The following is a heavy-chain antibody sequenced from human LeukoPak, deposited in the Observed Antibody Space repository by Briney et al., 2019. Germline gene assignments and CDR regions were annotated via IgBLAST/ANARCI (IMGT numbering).Heavy chain of an antibody. CDR3: ARDLSAVSYFDY. CDR2: IWYDGSKK. CDR1: GFTFSSYE. V-gene: IGHV3-33*08. D-gene: IGHD3-3*01. Sequence: GGSLRLSCAASGFTFSSYEMNWVRQAPGKGLEWVAVIWYDGSKKYYADSVKGRFTISRDNSKNTLSLQMNSLRVEDTAVYYCARDLSAVSYFDYWGQGTRVTVSS. J-gene: IGHJ4*02.